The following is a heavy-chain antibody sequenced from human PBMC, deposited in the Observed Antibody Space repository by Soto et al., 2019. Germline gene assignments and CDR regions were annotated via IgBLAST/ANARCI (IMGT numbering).Heavy chain of an antibody. CDR3: ARTRPPYRQQGTNWFDP. D-gene: IGHD6-13*01. J-gene: IGHJ5*02. CDR2: INPNSGGT. V-gene: IGHV1-2*02. Sequence: GASVKVSCKASGYTFTGYYMHWVRQAPGQGLEWMGWINPNSGGTNYAQKFQGRVTMTRDTSISTAYMELSRLRSDDTAVYYCARTRPPYRQQGTNWFDPWGQGTLVTVSS. CDR1: GYTFTGYY.